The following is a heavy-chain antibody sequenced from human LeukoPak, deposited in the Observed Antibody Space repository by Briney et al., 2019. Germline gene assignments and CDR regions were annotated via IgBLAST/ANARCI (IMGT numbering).Heavy chain of an antibody. Sequence: GGSLRLSCAASGFTFSDSYMTWIRQAPGKGLEWISYIGHTGTSMFYADSVKGRFTISRDNAKNSLYLQMDSLRDEDTAIYYCGRGHWGLDYWGQGTRVTVSS. V-gene: IGHV3-11*04. J-gene: IGHJ4*02. CDR2: IGHTGTSM. CDR1: GFTFSDSY. D-gene: IGHD7-27*01. CDR3: GRGHWGLDY.